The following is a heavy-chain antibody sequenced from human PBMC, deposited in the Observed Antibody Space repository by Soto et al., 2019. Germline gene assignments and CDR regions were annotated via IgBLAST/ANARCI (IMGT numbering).Heavy chain of an antibody. CDR3: ARSITIFGVVIKYYYYYGMDV. CDR2: INHSGST. CDR1: GGSFSGYY. Sequence: SETLSLTCAVYGGSFSGYYWSWIRQPPGKGLEWIGEINHSGSTNYNPSLKSRVTISVDTSKNQFSLKLSSVTAADTAVYYCARSITIFGVVIKYYYYYGMDVWGQGTTVTVSS. V-gene: IGHV4-34*01. J-gene: IGHJ6*02. D-gene: IGHD3-3*01.